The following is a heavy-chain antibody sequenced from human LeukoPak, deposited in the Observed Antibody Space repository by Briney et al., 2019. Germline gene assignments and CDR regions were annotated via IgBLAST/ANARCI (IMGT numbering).Heavy chain of an antibody. Sequence: SETLSLTCTVSGGSISSGGYYWSWIRQHPGKGLEWIGYIYYSGSTYYNPSLKSRVTISVDTSKNQFSLKLSSVTAADTAVYYCGRTNLPMIPQNWFDPWGQGTLVTVSS. CDR2: IYYSGST. D-gene: IGHD3-22*01. V-gene: IGHV4-31*03. CDR1: GGSISSGGYY. CDR3: GRTNLPMIPQNWFDP. J-gene: IGHJ5*02.